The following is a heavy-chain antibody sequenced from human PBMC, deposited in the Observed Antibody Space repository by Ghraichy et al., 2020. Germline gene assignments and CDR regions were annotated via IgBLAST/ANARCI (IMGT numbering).Heavy chain of an antibody. CDR1: GFIFSDHQ. CDR2: ISSAHGNI. V-gene: IGHV3-11*05. Sequence: VGSLRLSCAASGFIFSDHQMAWIRQAPGKGLEWVAYISSAHGNIKYAETVKGRFTVSRDNAENSLYLQMHSLRADDTALYYCARDHGVVGATGAMDVWGQRTTVTDSS. CDR3: ARDHGVVGATGAMDV. J-gene: IGHJ6*02. D-gene: IGHD1-26*01.